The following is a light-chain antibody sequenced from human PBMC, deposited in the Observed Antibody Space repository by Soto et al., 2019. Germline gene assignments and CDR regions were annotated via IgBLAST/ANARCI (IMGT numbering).Light chain of an antibody. Sequence: QSVLTQPPSTSGSPGQSVTISCTETSSDVGGYNSVSWYQQHPGKAPKLMIYEVSKRPSGVPDRLSGSKSVNPASLTVSGLQAEYEADYYCSSYAGSNNLGVFGTGTKVTVL. V-gene: IGLV2-8*01. CDR3: SSYAGSNNLGV. J-gene: IGLJ1*01. CDR2: EVS. CDR1: SSDVGGYNS.